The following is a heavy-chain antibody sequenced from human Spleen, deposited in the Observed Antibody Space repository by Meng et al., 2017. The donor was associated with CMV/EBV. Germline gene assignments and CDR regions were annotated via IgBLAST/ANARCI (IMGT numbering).Heavy chain of an antibody. J-gene: IGHJ4*02. D-gene: IGHD2-2*01. Sequence: ASVKVSCKASGYTFTGHYVHWVRQAPGKGLEWMGWINANSGDRYYGQKFRGRVTMTRDSSISAAYMDLSGLRSDDTAVYFCARDGVVCNSTSCRGLHYWGQGTLVTVSS. V-gene: IGHV1-2*02. CDR3: ARDGVVCNSTSCRGLHY. CDR1: GYTFTGHY. CDR2: INANSGDR.